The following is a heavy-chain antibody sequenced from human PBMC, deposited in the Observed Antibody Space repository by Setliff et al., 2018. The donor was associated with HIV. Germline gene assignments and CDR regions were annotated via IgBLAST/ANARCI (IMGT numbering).Heavy chain of an antibody. V-gene: IGHV4-61*02. Sequence: SETLSLTCTVSGGSISSGSYYWSWIRQPAGKGLEWIGRIYTSGSTNYNPSLKSRVTISVDTSKNQFSLKLSSVTAADTAVYYCVRDRGMTGRFFLWFDPWGQGILVTVSS. CDR2: IYTSGST. CDR3: VRDRGMTGRFFLWFDP. J-gene: IGHJ5*02. D-gene: IGHD1-20*01. CDR1: GGSISSGSYY.